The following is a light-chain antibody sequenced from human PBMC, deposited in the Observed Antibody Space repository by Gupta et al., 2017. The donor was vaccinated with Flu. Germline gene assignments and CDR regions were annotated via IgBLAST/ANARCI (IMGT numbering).Light chain of an antibody. Sequence: YQHLPGTAPRLLIDNDNQRPSGVPDRFSGSKSGTSASLAIGGLQSEDEADYYCAAWDDSLTALSADGSLTGLWVFGGGTKLSVL. V-gene: IGLV1-44*01. CDR3: AAWDDSLTALSADGSLTGLWV. J-gene: IGLJ3*02. CDR2: NDN.